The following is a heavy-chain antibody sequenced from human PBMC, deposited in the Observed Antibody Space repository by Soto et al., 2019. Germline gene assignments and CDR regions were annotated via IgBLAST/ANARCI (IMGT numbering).Heavy chain of an antibody. CDR1: GYTFTSYA. CDR3: ARDPPHNWGSRRDAFDI. Sequence: ASVKVSCKASGYTFTSYAMHWVRQAPGQRLEWKGWINAGNGNTKYSQKFQGRVTITRDTSASTAYMELSSLRSEDTAVYYCARDPPHNWGSRRDAFDIWGQGTMVTVSS. V-gene: IGHV1-3*01. CDR2: INAGNGNT. D-gene: IGHD7-27*01. J-gene: IGHJ3*02.